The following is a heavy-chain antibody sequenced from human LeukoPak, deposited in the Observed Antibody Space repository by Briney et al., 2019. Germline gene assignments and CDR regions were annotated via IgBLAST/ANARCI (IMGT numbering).Heavy chain of an antibody. J-gene: IGHJ1*01. CDR3: ARGHSPVTTKVSYFQH. CDR2: INHSGST. CDR1: GGSISSYY. Sequence: SETLSLTCTVSGGSISSYYWSWIRQPPGKGLEWIGEINHSGSTNYNPSLKSRVTILVDTSKNQFSLKLSSVTAADTAVYYCARGHSPVTTKVSYFQHWGQGTLVTVSS. V-gene: IGHV4-34*01. D-gene: IGHD4-17*01.